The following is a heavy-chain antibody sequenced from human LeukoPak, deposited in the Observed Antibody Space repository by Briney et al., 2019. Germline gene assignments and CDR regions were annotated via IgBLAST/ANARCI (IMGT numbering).Heavy chain of an antibody. J-gene: IGHJ6*02. CDR3: ARASFGGRTYYYYGMDV. V-gene: IGHV3-66*01. CDR1: GFTVSSNY. D-gene: IGHD3-10*01. Sequence: GGSLRLSCAASGFTVSSNYMSWVRQAPGKGLEWVSVIYSGGSTYYADSVKGRFTISRDNSKNTLYLQMNSLRAEDTAVYYCARASFGGRTYYYYGMDVWGQGTTVTVSS. CDR2: IYSGGST.